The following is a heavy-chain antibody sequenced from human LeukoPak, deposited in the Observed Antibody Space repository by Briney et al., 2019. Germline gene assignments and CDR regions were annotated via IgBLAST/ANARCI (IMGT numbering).Heavy chain of an antibody. CDR2: ISSSGSTI. D-gene: IGHD4/OR15-4a*01. V-gene: IGHV3-48*03. CDR3: ARGAFLGSMSAIDI. Sequence: QPGGSLRLSCAASGFTFSSYEMNWVRQAPGKGLEWVSYISSSGSTIYYADSVKGRFTISRDNAKNSLYLQMNSLRAEDTAVYYCARGAFLGSMSAIDIWGQGTMVTVSS. J-gene: IGHJ3*02. CDR1: GFTFSSYE.